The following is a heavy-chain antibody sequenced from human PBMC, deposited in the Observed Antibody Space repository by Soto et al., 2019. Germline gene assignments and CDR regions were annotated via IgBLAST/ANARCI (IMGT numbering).Heavy chain of an antibody. CDR3: SRPGYSNYDSDY. D-gene: IGHD5-12*01. V-gene: IGHV3-73*02. J-gene: IGHJ4*02. CDR1: GFTLSGSV. CDR2: IRSRSNGYAT. Sequence: VQLVESGGGLVQPGGSLKLSCAASGFTLSGSVIYWVRPPSGKGLEWVGRIRSRSNGYATAYAGSVRGRFTISREDSKNTSYLQMNSLKTEDTAVYYCSRPGYSNYDSDYWGQGTLVTVSS.